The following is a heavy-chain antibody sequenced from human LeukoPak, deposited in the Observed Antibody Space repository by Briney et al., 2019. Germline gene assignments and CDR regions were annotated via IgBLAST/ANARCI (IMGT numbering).Heavy chain of an antibody. CDR1: GFTFSSYA. CDR2: ISGSGIGGRT. J-gene: IGHJ4*02. D-gene: IGHD6-19*01. V-gene: IGHV3-23*01. CDR3: AKVGPYSSGQKHFDY. Sequence: PGGSLRLSCAASGFTFSSYAMSWFRQAPGKGLEWVSGISGSGIGGRTHYADSVKGRFTISRDNSKNTLYLQMNSLRAEDTAVYYCAKVGPYSSGQKHFDYWGQGTLVTVSS.